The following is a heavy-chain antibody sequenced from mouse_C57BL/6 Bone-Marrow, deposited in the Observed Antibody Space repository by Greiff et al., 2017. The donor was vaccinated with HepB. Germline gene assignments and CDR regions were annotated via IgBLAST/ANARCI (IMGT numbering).Heavy chain of an antibody. D-gene: IGHD2-5*01. V-gene: IGHV7-3*01. CDR3: ARSSYYSNYNWYFDV. CDR2: IRNKANGYTT. Sequence: EVQVVESGGGLVQPGGSLSLSCAASGFTFTDYYMSWVRQPPGKALEWLGFIRNKANGYTTEYSASVKGRFTISRDNSQSILYLQMNALRAEDSATYYCARSSYYSNYNWYFDVWGTGTTVTVSS. CDR1: GFTFTDYY. J-gene: IGHJ1*03.